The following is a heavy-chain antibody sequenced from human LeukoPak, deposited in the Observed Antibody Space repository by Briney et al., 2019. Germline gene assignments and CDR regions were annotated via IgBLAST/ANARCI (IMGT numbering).Heavy chain of an antibody. CDR3: ARQLGIPSGYYGTDV. CDR1: GFTFSSYA. J-gene: IGHJ6*02. V-gene: IGHV3-30-3*01. D-gene: IGHD7-27*01. Sequence: GGSLRLYCAASGFTFSSYAMHWGRQAPGKGLEWVAVISYDGSNKYYADSVKGRFTISRDNSKNTLYLQMNSLRAEDTAVYYCARQLGIPSGYYGTDVWGQGTTVTVSS. CDR2: ISYDGSNK.